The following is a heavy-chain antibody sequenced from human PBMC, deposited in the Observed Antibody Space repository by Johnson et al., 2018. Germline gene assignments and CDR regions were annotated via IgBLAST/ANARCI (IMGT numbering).Heavy chain of an antibody. CDR3: AKGFTTIAALGYGMDV. V-gene: IGHV3-30*18. Sequence: QVQLVQSGGGVVQPGRSLRLSCAASGFTFRSYGMHWVRLAPGKGLEWVAVTSHDGSNEYYADSVKGRFTISRDNSKNTLYLQMHSLRAEDTAIYYWAKGFTTIAALGYGMDVWGQGTTVTVSS. J-gene: IGHJ6*02. D-gene: IGHD6-6*01. CDR1: GFTFRSYG. CDR2: TSHDGSNE.